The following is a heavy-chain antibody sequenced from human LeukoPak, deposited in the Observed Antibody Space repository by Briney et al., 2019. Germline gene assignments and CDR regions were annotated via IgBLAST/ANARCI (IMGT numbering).Heavy chain of an antibody. J-gene: IGHJ4*02. Sequence: PGGSLRLSCAASGFTFTTYWMSWLRQAPGKGLEWVANINQDGSEKYYVDSVEGRFTISRDNAKNSLYLQMNSLRAEDTAVYYCARRYCSSASCLFDYWGQGTLVTVSS. CDR3: ARRYCSSASCLFDY. CDR2: INQDGSEK. D-gene: IGHD2-2*01. CDR1: GFTFTTYW. V-gene: IGHV3-7*02.